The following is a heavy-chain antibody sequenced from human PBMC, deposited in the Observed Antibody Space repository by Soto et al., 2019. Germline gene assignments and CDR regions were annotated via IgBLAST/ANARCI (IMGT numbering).Heavy chain of an antibody. V-gene: IGHV3-21*04. J-gene: IGHJ4*02. CDR2: ISSSSSYI. D-gene: IGHD5-12*01. Sequence: PGGSLRLSCAASGFTFSSYSMNWVRQAPGKGLEWVSSISSSSSYIYYADSVKGRFTISRDNSKNTLYLQMNSLRAEDTAVYYCAKTGRYSAYEIFDYWGQGTLVTAPQ. CDR1: GFTFSSYS. CDR3: AKTGRYSAYEIFDY.